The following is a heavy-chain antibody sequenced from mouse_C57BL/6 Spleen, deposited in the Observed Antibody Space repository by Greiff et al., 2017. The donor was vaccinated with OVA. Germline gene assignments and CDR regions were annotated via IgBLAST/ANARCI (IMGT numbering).Heavy chain of an antibody. CDR2: ISSGGDYL. CDR3: TREGDYYGSSYWYFDV. V-gene: IGHV5-9-1*02. CDR1: GFTFSSYS. J-gene: IGHJ1*03. Sequence: EVMLVESGAGLVKPGGSLKLSCAASGFTFSSYSMSWVRQTPEKRLEWVAYISSGGDYLYYADTVNGRFTISRDNARNTLYLQMSSLKSEDTAMYYCTREGDYYGSSYWYFDVWGTGTTVTVSS. D-gene: IGHD1-1*01.